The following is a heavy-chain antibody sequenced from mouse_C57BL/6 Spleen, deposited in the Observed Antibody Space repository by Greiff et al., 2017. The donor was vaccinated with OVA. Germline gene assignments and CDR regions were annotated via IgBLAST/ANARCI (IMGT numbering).Heavy chain of an antibody. CDR1: GFTFSDYG. CDR3: ARFSPHWYFDV. D-gene: IGHD6-1*01. J-gene: IGHJ1*03. V-gene: IGHV5-17*01. CDR2: ISSGSSTI. Sequence: EVKVVESGGGLVKPGGSLKLSCAASGFTFSDYGMHWVRQAPEKGLEWVAYISSGSSTIYYADTVKGRFTISRDNAKNTLFLQMTSLRSEDTAMYYCARFSPHWYFDVWGTGTTVTVSS.